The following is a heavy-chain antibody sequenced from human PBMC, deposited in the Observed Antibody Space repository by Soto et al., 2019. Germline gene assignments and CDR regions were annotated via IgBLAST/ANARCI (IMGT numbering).Heavy chain of an antibody. CDR3: ARGGVAAAGGYYYYGMDV. D-gene: IGHD6-13*01. J-gene: IGHJ6*02. V-gene: IGHV3-48*03. CDR2: ISSSGSTI. CDR1: GFTFSSYE. Sequence: PGGSLRLSCAASGFTFSSYEMNWVRQAPGKGLEWVSYISSSGSTIYYADSVKGRFTISRDNAKNSLYLQMNSLRAEDTAVYYCARGGVAAAGGYYYYGMDVWGQGTTVTVSS.